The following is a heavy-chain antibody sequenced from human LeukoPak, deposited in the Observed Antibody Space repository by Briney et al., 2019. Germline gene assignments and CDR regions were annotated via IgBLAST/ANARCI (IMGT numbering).Heavy chain of an antibody. J-gene: IGHJ6*02. CDR1: GFNFRSFG. CDR3: AHLVWEYVGGLDS. D-gene: IGHD3/OR15-3a*01. Sequence: GGSLRLSCAAPGFNFRSFGMNWVRQAPGKGLEWVSGIYTSGRTRYGDAVEGRFTISRDNSKNTVYLQIHSLRVEDTAVYYCAHLVWEYVGGLDSWGQGTTVTVSS. V-gene: IGHV3-23*05. CDR2: IYTSGRT.